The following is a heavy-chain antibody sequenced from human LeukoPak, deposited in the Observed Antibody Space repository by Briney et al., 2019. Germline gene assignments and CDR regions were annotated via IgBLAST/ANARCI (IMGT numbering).Heavy chain of an antibody. CDR3: ARDPYYYGSGIWGYFDY. CDR1: GFTFSSYG. V-gene: IGHV3-33*01. J-gene: IGHJ4*02. D-gene: IGHD3-10*01. CDR2: IWYDGNNK. Sequence: PGRSLRLSCAASGFTFSSYGMHWVRQAPGKGLEWVAVIWYDGNNKYYADSVKGRFTISRDNSKNTLDVQMNSLRAEDTAVYYCARDPYYYGSGIWGYFDYWGQGTLVTVSS.